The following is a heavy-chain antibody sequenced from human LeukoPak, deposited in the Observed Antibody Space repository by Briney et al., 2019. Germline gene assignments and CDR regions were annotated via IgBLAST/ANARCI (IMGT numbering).Heavy chain of an antibody. Sequence: GGSLRLSCAASGFTFSSYAMHWVRQAPGKGLEWVAVISYDGSNKYYADSVKGRFTISRDNSKNTLYLQMNSLRAEDTAVYYCARKGVGATSWFDPWGQGTLVTVSS. CDR2: ISYDGSNK. D-gene: IGHD1-26*01. V-gene: IGHV3-30*04. CDR3: ARKGVGATSWFDP. J-gene: IGHJ5*02. CDR1: GFTFSSYA.